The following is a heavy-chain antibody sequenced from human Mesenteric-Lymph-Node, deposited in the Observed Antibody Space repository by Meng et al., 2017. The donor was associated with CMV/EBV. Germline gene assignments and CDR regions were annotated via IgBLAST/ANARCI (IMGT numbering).Heavy chain of an antibody. CDR3: ARDRVVVVPAGYYYYYGMDV. CDR1: GYTFTGYF. V-gene: IGHV1-2*02. D-gene: IGHD2-2*01. Sequence: ASVKVSCKASGYTFTGYFIHWVRQAPGQGLEWMGWINPHSGGTNYAQRFQGRVTMTRDTSISTAYMELSRLRSDDTAVYYCARDRVVVVPAGYYYYYGMDVWGQGTTVTVSS. CDR2: INPHSGGT. J-gene: IGHJ6*02.